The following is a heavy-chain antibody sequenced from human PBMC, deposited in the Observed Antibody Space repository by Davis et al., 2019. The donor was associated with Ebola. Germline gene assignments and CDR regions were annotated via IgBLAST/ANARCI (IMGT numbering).Heavy chain of an antibody. V-gene: IGHV3-30*04. CDR3: AGGNYYGRGWLDP. D-gene: IGHD1-26*01. CDR2: ISYDGNTK. J-gene: IGHJ5*02. CDR1: GFTFSSYA. Sequence: PGGSLRLSCAASGFTFSSYAMHWVRQTPGKGLEWVAVISYDGNTKYHADSVKGRFTISRDNSKNTLYLQMNSLRTEDTAVYYCAGGNYYGRGWLDPWGQGTLVTVSS.